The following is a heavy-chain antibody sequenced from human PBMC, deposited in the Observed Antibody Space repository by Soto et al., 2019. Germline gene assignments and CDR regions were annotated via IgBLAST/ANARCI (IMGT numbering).Heavy chain of an antibody. CDR1: GGSISNRDDC. V-gene: IGHV3-15*07. J-gene: IGHJ6*02. Sequence: PSETLSLTCTVSGGSISNRDDCWGWIRQPPGKGLEWVGRIKSKTDGGTTDYAAPVKGRFTISRDDSKNTLYLQMNSLKTEDTAVYYCTTVQEYGSANIRGYYYGMDVWGQGTTVTVSS. CDR2: IKSKTDGGTT. D-gene: IGHD3-10*01. CDR3: TTVQEYGSANIRGYYYGMDV.